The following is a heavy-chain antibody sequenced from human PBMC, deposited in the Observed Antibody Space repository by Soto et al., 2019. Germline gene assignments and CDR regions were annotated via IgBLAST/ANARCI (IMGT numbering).Heavy chain of an antibody. CDR2: IYSGGNT. D-gene: IGHD5-12*01. V-gene: IGHV3-53*01. J-gene: IGHJ4*02. CDR3: ARGRDGYNSDCFDY. Sequence: VGSLRLSCAASGFTVSTNYMSWVRQAPGKGLEWVSVIYSGGNTYYAASVKGRFTISRDNSKNTLYLQMNSLRAEDTAVYYCARGRDGYNSDCFDYWGQGTLVTVSS. CDR1: GFTVSTNY.